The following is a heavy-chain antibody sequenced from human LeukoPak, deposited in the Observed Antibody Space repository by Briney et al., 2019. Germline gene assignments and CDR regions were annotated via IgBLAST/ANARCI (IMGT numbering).Heavy chain of an antibody. CDR2: IIDNGNT. Sequence: SETLSLTCTVSGVSISSYYWSWIRQPPGKGLEWIGYIIDNGNTNYNPSLKSRVTISVDTSKNQFSLKLSSVTAADTAVYYRVRHGGSYSLDYWGQGTLVTVSS. D-gene: IGHD1-26*01. J-gene: IGHJ4*02. CDR3: VRHGGSYSLDY. V-gene: IGHV4-59*08. CDR1: GVSISSYY.